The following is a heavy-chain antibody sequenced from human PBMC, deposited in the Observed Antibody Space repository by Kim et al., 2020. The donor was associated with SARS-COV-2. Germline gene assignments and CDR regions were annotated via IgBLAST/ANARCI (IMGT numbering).Heavy chain of an antibody. CDR1: GGSVSTVNYY. Sequence: SETLSLTCTVSGGSVSTVNYYWSWIRHHPGKGLEWIVYIYYTGSTYYHPSLESRSTIQVDTSKNQFSLKLSSVTAADTAVYYCARALYFSSWRSGYFYGMDVWGQGTTVTVS. J-gene: IGHJ6*02. CDR2: IYYTGST. D-gene: IGHD6-13*01. CDR3: ARALYFSSWRSGYFYGMDV. V-gene: IGHV4-31*03.